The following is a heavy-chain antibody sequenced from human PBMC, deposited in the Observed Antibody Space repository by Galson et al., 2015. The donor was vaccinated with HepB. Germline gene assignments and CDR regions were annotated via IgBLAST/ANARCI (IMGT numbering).Heavy chain of an antibody. CDR1: GFTFSSYG. CDR2: ISYDGSNK. J-gene: IGHJ4*02. CDR3: AKDGGSWYPGVY. D-gene: IGHD6-13*01. V-gene: IGHV3-30*18. Sequence: SLRLSCAASGFTFSSYGMHWVRQAPGKGLEWVAVISYDGSNKYYADSVKGRFTISRDNSKNTLYLQMNSLRAEDTAVYYCAKDGGSWYPGVYWGQGTLVTVSS.